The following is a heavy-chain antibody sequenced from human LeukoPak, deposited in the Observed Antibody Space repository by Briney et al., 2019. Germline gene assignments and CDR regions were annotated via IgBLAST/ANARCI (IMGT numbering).Heavy chain of an antibody. Sequence: GASVKVSCKASGYTFTSYGISWVRQAPGQGLEWMGWISAYNGNTNYAQKFQGGVTMTTDTSTSTAYMELRSLRSDDTAVYYCARADGSGSFYGMDVWGQGTTVTVSS. CDR1: GYTFTSYG. V-gene: IGHV1-18*01. D-gene: IGHD3-10*01. J-gene: IGHJ6*02. CDR2: ISAYNGNT. CDR3: ARADGSGSFYGMDV.